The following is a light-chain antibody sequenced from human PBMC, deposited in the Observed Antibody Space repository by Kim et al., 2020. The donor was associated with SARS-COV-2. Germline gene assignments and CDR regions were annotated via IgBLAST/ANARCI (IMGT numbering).Light chain of an antibody. Sequence: SASVGDGVTITCRASQSISTYLNWYQQKPGKAPNLLIYAASSLQSGAPSRFSGSGSGTDFTLTISSLQPEDFATYFCQQSYRAPLTFGGGTKVEI. CDR2: AAS. J-gene: IGKJ4*01. CDR1: QSISTY. V-gene: IGKV1-39*01. CDR3: QQSYRAPLT.